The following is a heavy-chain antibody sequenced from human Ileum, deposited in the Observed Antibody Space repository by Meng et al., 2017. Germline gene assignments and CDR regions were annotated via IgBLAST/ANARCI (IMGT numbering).Heavy chain of an antibody. CDR2: ISTSGSSI. CDR3: ARVTSSGWQSLAH. J-gene: IGHJ4*02. D-gene: IGHD6-19*01. CDR1: GFTFSSSE. V-gene: IGHV3-48*03. Sequence: SCAASGFTFSSSEMNWAHPAPGKGLEWVSYISTSGSSIYYADSMKGRFTISRDNAKNSLYLQMNSLRVEDTAVYYCARVTSSGWQSLAHWGQGTLVTVSS.